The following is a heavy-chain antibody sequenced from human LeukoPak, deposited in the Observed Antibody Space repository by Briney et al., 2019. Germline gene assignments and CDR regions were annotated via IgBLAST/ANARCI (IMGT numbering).Heavy chain of an antibody. Sequence: IPSETLSLTCTVSGVSISIMSSSTYYWGWIRQAPGKGLEWIGSFYYGENSHYNPSLKSRATFSVDTSNNQFSLKLTSVTAADAAVYFCARKPPTAAADTRGYFDYWGQGPVVTVSS. CDR1: GVSISIMSSSTYY. J-gene: IGHJ4*02. D-gene: IGHD6-25*01. V-gene: IGHV4-39*01. CDR2: FYYGENS. CDR3: ARKPPTAAADTRGYFDY.